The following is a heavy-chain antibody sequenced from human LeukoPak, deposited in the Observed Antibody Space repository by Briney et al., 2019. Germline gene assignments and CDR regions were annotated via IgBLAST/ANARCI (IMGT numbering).Heavy chain of an antibody. D-gene: IGHD6-13*01. V-gene: IGHV4-59*08. CDR3: AGGVVDSSSWYGSFVY. Sequence: PSETLSLTCTVSGGSISSYYWSWIRQPPGKGLEWIGYIYYSGSTNYNPSLKSRVTISVDTSKNQFSLKLTSVTAADTAVYYCAGGVVDSSSWYGSFVYWGQGTLVTVSS. J-gene: IGHJ4*02. CDR2: IYYSGST. CDR1: GGSISSYY.